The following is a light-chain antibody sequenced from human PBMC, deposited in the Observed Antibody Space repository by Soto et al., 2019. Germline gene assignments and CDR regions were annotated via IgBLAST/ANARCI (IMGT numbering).Light chain of an antibody. V-gene: IGKV1-5*01. J-gene: IGKJ2*01. CDR2: DAS. CDR3: QHYNNWPPDT. CDR1: QSISSW. Sequence: DIQMTQSPSTLSASVGDRVTITCRASQSISSWLAWYQQKPGKAPKLLIYDASSLESGVPSRFSGSRSGTDFTLTISSLQSEDFAVYYCQHYNNWPPDTFGQGTKVDVK.